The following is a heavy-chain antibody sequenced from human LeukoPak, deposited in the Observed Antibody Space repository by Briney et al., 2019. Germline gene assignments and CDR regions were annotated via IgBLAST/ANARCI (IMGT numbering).Heavy chain of an antibody. CDR2: ISRDGRNK. J-gene: IGHJ4*02. Sequence: GGSLRLSCAASGFTFSGSAMHWVRQAPGKGLEWVAVISRDGRNKYYADSVRGRFTISRDNSKSTLYLQMNSLRAEDTAVYYCARDVSPIADYCFDYWGQGTLVTVSS. CDR1: GFTFSGSA. CDR3: ARDVSPIADYCFDY. D-gene: IGHD3-16*02. V-gene: IGHV3-30*04.